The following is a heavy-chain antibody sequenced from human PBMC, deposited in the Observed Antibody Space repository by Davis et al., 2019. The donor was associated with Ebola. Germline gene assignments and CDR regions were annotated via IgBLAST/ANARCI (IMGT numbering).Heavy chain of an antibody. CDR2: INTNTGNP. CDR3: ASLPDI. Sequence: ASVKVSCKASGYSFTTYGMHWVRQAPGQGLEWMGWINTNTGNPTYAKGFTGRFVFSLDTSVSTAYLQISSLKAEDTAVYFCASLPDIWGQGAMVTVSS. CDR1: GYSFTTYG. V-gene: IGHV7-4-1*02. J-gene: IGHJ3*02.